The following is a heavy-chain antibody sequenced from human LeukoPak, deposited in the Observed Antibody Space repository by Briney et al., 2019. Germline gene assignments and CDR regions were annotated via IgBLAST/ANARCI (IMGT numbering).Heavy chain of an antibody. Sequence: GGSLRLSCAAPGFTFSTYSMNWVRQAPGKGLEWLSFISSSSRTIYYADSVKGRFTISRDNAKNSLYLQMNSLRDEDTAVYYCASRAPYYYGMDVWGQGTTVTVSS. J-gene: IGHJ6*02. CDR3: ASRAPYYYGMDV. CDR2: ISSSSRTI. V-gene: IGHV3-48*02. CDR1: GFTFSTYS.